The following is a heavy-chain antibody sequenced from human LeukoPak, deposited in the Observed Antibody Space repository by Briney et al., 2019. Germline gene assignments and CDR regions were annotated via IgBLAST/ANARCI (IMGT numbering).Heavy chain of an antibody. V-gene: IGHV3-7*01. J-gene: IGHJ6*02. Sequence: GGSLRLSCAASGFTFSSYWMSWVRQAPGKGLEWVANIKQDGSEKYYVDSVKGRFTISRDNAKNSLYLQMNSLRAEDTAVYYCARVRGHFWIVGATEPYYYGMDVWGQGTTVTVSS. D-gene: IGHD1-26*01. CDR2: IKQDGSEK. CDR1: GFTFSSYW. CDR3: ARVRGHFWIVGATEPYYYGMDV.